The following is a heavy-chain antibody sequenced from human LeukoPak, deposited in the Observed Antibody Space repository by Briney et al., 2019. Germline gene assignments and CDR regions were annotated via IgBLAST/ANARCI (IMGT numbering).Heavy chain of an antibody. CDR1: GYTLTELS. Sequence: ASVKVSCKVSGYTLTELSMHWVRQAPGKGLEWMGGFDPEDGETIYAQEFQGRVTMTEDTSTDTAYMELSSLRSEDTAVYYCATANDYGYYFDYWGQGTLVTVSS. CDR3: ATANDYGYYFDY. J-gene: IGHJ4*02. CDR2: FDPEDGET. D-gene: IGHD4-17*01. V-gene: IGHV1-24*01.